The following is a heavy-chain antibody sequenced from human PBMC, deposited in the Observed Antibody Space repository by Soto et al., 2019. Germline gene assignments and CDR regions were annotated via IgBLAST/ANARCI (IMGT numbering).Heavy chain of an antibody. CDR1: GFTFSSYW. Sequence: QAGGSLRLSCAASGFTFSSYWMHWVRQAPGKGLVWVSRINSDGSSTSYADSVKGRFTISRDNAKNTLYLQMNSLRAEDTAVYYCARATTVTKYYYYGMDVWGQGTTVTVSS. CDR3: ARATTVTKYYYYGMDV. J-gene: IGHJ6*02. V-gene: IGHV3-74*01. CDR2: INSDGSST. D-gene: IGHD4-17*01.